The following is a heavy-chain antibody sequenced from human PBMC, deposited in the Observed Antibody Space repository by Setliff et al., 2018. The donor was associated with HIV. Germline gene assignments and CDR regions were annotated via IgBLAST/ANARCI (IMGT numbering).Heavy chain of an antibody. V-gene: IGHV1-46*01. Sequence: ASVKVSCKASGYTFTNFYMHWVRQAPGQGLEWVGIINPGGGNTRYAQKLQDRLTMTTDTSTSTAFMELRSLSSDDSAVYYCVRDWYCSGGSCSNCFDPWGQGTLVTVSS. J-gene: IGHJ5*02. CDR3: VRDWYCSGGSCSNCFDP. CDR1: GYTFTNFY. D-gene: IGHD2-15*01. CDR2: INPGGGNT.